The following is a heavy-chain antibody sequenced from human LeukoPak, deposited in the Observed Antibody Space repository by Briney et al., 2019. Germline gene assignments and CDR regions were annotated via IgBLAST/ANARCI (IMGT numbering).Heavy chain of an antibody. CDR1: AGSISTYY. CDR3: ARVQKSTRSFWYFDL. Sequence: SETLSLTCTLSAGSISTYYWGWLRQPPGKGPEWIGDISYTGNTNYSPSLKTRVIISVDTSNDQFSLRLNSVTSADTAVYYCARVQKSTRSFWYFDLWGRGTLVAVSS. V-gene: IGHV4-59*01. CDR2: ISYTGNT. D-gene: IGHD5/OR15-5a*01. J-gene: IGHJ2*01.